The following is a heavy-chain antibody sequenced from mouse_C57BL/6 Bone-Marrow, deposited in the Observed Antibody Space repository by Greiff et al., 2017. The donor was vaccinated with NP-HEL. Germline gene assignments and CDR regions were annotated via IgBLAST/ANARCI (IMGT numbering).Heavy chain of an antibody. CDR3: ARDYYGGCFDY. CDR1: GFTFSDYY. CDR2: ISNGGGST. Sequence: DVKLVESGGGLVQPGGSLKLSCAASGFTFSDYYMYWVRQTPEKRLEWVAYISNGGGSTYYPDTVKGRFTISRDNAKNTLYLQMSRLKSEDTAMYYCARDYYGGCFDYWGQGTTLTVSS. D-gene: IGHD1-2*01. J-gene: IGHJ2*01. V-gene: IGHV5-12*01.